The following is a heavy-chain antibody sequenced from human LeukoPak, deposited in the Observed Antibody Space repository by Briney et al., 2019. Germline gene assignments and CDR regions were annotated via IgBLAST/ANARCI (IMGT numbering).Heavy chain of an antibody. Sequence: GGSLRLSCAASGFTFSSYAMSWVRQAPGKGLEWVSYISSSGSTIYYADSVKGRFTISRDNAKNSLYLQMNSLRAEDTAVYYCARDRNRYYYDSIFDYWGQGTLVTVSS. CDR3: ARDRNRYYYDSIFDY. J-gene: IGHJ4*02. CDR2: ISSSGSTI. V-gene: IGHV3-48*04. D-gene: IGHD3-22*01. CDR1: GFTFSSYA.